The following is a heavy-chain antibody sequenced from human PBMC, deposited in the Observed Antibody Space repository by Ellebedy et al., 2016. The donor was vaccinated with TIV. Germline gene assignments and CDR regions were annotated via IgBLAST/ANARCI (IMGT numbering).Heavy chain of an antibody. J-gene: IGHJ4*02. CDR3: ARDVTGTTGYYPY. Sequence: GESLKISCAASGFSFRSYWMSWVRQAPGKGLEWVALVYYDEVNKYYADSVKGRFTISRDNSRNTLYLQMNSLRADDTAVYYCARDVTGTTGYYPYWGQGTLVTVSS. CDR2: VYYDEVNK. V-gene: IGHV3-33*08. CDR1: GFSFRSYW. D-gene: IGHD1-26*01.